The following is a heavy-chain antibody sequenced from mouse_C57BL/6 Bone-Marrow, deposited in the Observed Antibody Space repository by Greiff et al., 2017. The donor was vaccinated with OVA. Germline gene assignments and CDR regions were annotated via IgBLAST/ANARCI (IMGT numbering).Heavy chain of an antibody. CDR3: ARHHYYGSSYFDY. V-gene: IGHV5-6*02. J-gene: IGHJ2*01. CDR1: GFTFSSYG. Sequence: DVMLVESGGDLVKPGGSLKLSCAASGFTFSSYGMSWVRQTPDKRLEWVATISSGGSYTYYPDSVKGRFTISRDNAENTLYLQMSSLKSEDTAMYYCARHHYYGSSYFDYWGQGTTLTVSS. CDR2: ISSGGSYT. D-gene: IGHD1-1*01.